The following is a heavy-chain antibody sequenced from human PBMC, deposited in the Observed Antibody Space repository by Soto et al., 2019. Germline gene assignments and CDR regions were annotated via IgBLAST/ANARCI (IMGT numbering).Heavy chain of an antibody. CDR3: ARANPYYGYYDSSGYPYNWFDP. J-gene: IGHJ5*02. D-gene: IGHD3-22*01. Sequence: SVKVSCKASGYTFTGYYMHRVRQAPVQGLEWMGGIIPIFGTANYAQKFQGRVTITADESTSTAYMELSSLRSEDTAVYYCARANPYYGYYDSSGYPYNWFDPWGQGTLVTAPQ. CDR2: IIPIFGTA. CDR1: GYTFTGYY. V-gene: IGHV1-69*01.